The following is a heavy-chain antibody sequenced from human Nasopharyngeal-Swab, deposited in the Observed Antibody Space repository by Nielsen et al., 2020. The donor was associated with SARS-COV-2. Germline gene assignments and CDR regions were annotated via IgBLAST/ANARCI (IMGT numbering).Heavy chain of an antibody. J-gene: IGHJ4*02. CDR1: GDSIAYSTFY. V-gene: IGHV4-39*01. CDR2: IYYNGNT. CDR3: VRSSSWYYFDY. D-gene: IGHD6-13*01. Sequence: ETLTLTCTVSGDSIAYSTFYWGWIRQPPGKGLEWIGNIYYNGNTYQNPSLKSRLTISVDKSKNQFSLQLSSVTAADTAVYYCVRSSSWYYFDYWAQGTQVTVSS.